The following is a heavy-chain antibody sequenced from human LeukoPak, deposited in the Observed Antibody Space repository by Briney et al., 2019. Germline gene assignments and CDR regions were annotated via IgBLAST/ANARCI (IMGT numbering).Heavy chain of an antibody. V-gene: IGHV4-4*09. CDR3: ARLRWSSSWFAYFDY. D-gene: IGHD6-13*01. CDR2: IYTSGST. J-gene: IGHJ4*02. CDR1: GGSISTYY. Sequence: PSETLSLTCTVSGGSISTYYWSWIRPPPGEGLEWIGYIYTSGSTNYNPSLKSRVTVSLDTSKSQFSLNLSSVTAADTAVYYCARLRWSSSWFAYFDYWGQGALISVSA.